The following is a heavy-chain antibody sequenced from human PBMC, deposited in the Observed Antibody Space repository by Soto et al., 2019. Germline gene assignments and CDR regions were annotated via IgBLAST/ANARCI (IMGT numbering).Heavy chain of an antibody. D-gene: IGHD3-10*02. Sequence: ASVKVSCKASGYTFTSYYISWVRQAPGQGLEWMGWISAYNGNTNYPQKLQGRVTMTTDTSTSTAYMELRSLRSDDTAVYYCAREDRVRRFDPWGQGTLVTVSS. CDR3: AREDRVRRFDP. V-gene: IGHV1-18*01. CDR1: GYTFTSYY. CDR2: ISAYNGNT. J-gene: IGHJ5*02.